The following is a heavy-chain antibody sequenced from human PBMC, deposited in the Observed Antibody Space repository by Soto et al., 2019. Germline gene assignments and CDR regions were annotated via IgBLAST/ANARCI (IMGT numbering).Heavy chain of an antibody. D-gene: IGHD6-13*01. CDR2: IYHSGST. V-gene: IGHV4-30-2*01. CDR3: ARLDRSSWYANWFDP. CDR1: GGSISSGGYS. J-gene: IGHJ5*02. Sequence: PSETLSLTCAVSGGSISSGGYSWSWIRQPPGKGLEWIGYIYHSGSTYYNPSLKSRVTISVDRSKNQFSLKLSSVTAADTAVYYCARLDRSSWYANWFDPWGQGTLVTVSS.